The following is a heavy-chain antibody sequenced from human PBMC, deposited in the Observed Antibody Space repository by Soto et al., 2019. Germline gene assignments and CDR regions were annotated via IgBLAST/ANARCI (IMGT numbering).Heavy chain of an antibody. V-gene: IGHV3-43*01. CDR2: VSWDSDNR. CDR3: VKGAAGAGFVFDF. Sequence: EVQLLESGGGLVQPGGSLRLSCAASGFTFDDYTMHWVRQRPGKGLEWVSLVSWDSDNRIYADSVKGRFTISRDNINNSLFLQMNSLRTEDTAVYFCVKGAAGAGFVFDFWGLGTMVTVSS. CDR1: GFTFDDYT. J-gene: IGHJ3*01. D-gene: IGHD3-3*01.